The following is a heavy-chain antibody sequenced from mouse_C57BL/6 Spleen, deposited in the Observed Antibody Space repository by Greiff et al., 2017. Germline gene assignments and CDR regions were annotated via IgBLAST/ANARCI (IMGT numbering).Heavy chain of an antibody. D-gene: IGHD1-1*01. CDR1: GYTFTSYW. CDR2: IDPSDSYT. Sequence: VQLQQSGAELVRPGTSVKLSCKASGYTFTSYWMHWVKQRPGQGLEWIGVIDPSDSYTNYNQKFKGKATLTVDTSSSTAYMQLSSLTSEDSAVYYCARVALYGTGYFDVWGTGTTVTVSS. CDR3: ARVALYGTGYFDV. V-gene: IGHV1-59*01. J-gene: IGHJ1*03.